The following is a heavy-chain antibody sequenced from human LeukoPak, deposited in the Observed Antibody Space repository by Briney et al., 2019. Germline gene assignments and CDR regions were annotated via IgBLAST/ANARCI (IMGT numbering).Heavy chain of an antibody. V-gene: IGHV4-59*12. D-gene: IGHD3-10*01. CDR2: IYYSGST. Sequence: SETLSLTCTVSGGSISSYYWSWIRQPPGKGLEWTGYIYYSGSTNYNPSLKSRVTISVDTSKNQFSLKLSSVTAADTALYYCAREVMVRGNDAFDIWGQGTMVTVSS. CDR3: AREVMVRGNDAFDI. CDR1: GGSISSYY. J-gene: IGHJ3*02.